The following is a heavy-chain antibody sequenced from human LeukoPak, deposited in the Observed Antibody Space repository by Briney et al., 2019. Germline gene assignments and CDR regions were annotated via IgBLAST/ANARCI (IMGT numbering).Heavy chain of an antibody. CDR2: IKKDGIEK. V-gene: IGHV3-7*01. D-gene: IGHD6-13*01. Sequence: PGGSLRLSCAVSGFTLSDYWMSWVRQAPGKGLEWVADIKKDGIEKNYVDSVKGRFTISRDNAGTSLFLQMNSLGVEDTAVYFCARERGGGIAPAGTMIEGNYWGQGTLVTVSS. CDR3: ARERGGGIAPAGTMIEGNY. CDR1: GFTLSDYW. J-gene: IGHJ4*02.